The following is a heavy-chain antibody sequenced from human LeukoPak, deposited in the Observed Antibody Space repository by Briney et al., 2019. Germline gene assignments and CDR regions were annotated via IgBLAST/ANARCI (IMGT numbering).Heavy chain of an antibody. D-gene: IGHD6-6*01. CDR2: ISSSSDSI. V-gene: IGHV3-48*04. CDR1: GFTFSSYP. Sequence: PGGSMRLSCAASGFTFSSYPMSWVRQAPGKGLECVSYISSSSDSINYAESLRGRFTISRDNAKSALYLQMDNLRVEDTALYYCARGLFSSSTFDLWGQGTLITVSS. CDR3: ARGLFSSSTFDL. J-gene: IGHJ4*02.